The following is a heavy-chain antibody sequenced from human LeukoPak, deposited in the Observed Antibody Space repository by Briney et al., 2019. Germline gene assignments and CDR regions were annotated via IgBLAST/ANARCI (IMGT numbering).Heavy chain of an antibody. CDR2: IYTSGST. CDR1: GGSISSYY. J-gene: IGHJ4*02. CDR3: ARRDDSSGYHKTFDY. D-gene: IGHD3-22*01. Sequence: PSETLSLTCTVSGGSISSYYWSWIRQPAGKGLEWIGRIYTSGSTNYNPSLKSRVTMSVDTSKNQFYLKLSSLTAADTAVYYCARRDDSSGYHKTFDYWGPGTLVTVSS. V-gene: IGHV4-4*07.